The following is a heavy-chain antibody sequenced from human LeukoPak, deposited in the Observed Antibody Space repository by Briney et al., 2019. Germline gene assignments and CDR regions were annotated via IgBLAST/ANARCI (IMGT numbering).Heavy chain of an antibody. J-gene: IGHJ3*02. CDR3: ARDLVTVTKGFDI. Sequence: SETLSLTCAVSADSFSSHYWTWIRQSPGKGLEWIGYISYIGSTNYNPSLKSRVTISIDTSKNQFSLKLRSVTAADAAVYYCARDLVTVTKGFDIWGQGTMVSVSS. CDR1: ADSFSSHY. V-gene: IGHV4-59*11. D-gene: IGHD4-17*01. CDR2: ISYIGST.